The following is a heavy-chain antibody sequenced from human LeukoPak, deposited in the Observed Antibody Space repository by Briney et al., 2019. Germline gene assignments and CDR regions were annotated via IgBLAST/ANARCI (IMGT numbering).Heavy chain of an antibody. J-gene: IGHJ4*02. Sequence: SVKVSCKASGYTFTSYGISWVRQAPGQGFEWLGGIFGTVTYAPNFQGRVSFTTDESTSTAYMELSGLTSEDTAVYYFVAQLVDAPPTFDYWGQGTLVTVSS. CDR1: GYTFTSYG. CDR2: IFGTV. V-gene: IGHV1-69*05. D-gene: IGHD1-1*01. CDR3: VAQLVDAPPTFDY.